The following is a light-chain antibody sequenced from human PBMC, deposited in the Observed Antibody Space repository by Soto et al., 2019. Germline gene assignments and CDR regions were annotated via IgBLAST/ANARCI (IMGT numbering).Light chain of an antibody. J-gene: IGLJ2*01. V-gene: IGLV2-8*01. CDR3: CSSGGGTQVI. Sequence: QSVLTQPPSASGSPGQSVTISCTGTSSDVGAYDYVSCYQHHPARAPQLMIYEVRKRPSEVPGRFSGSKSVSTASLTGAGLKAEVEAHSYCCSSGGGTQVIFGSGTKLTVL. CDR2: EVR. CDR1: SSDVGAYDY.